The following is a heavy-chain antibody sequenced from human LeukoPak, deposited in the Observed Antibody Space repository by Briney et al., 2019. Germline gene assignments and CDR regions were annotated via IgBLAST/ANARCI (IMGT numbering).Heavy chain of an antibody. CDR1: GFTFNNYA. J-gene: IGHJ4*02. D-gene: IGHD6-13*01. CDR2: ISGDGVSP. CDR3: ARLGIIAAAGSNDY. Sequence: PGGSLRLSCAASGFTFNNYALTWVRQTPGKGLECVSAISGDGVSPYYADSVRGRFTISRDNSKNTLYLQMNSLRVEDTAVYYCARLGIIAAAGSNDYWGQGTRVTVSS. V-gene: IGHV3-23*01.